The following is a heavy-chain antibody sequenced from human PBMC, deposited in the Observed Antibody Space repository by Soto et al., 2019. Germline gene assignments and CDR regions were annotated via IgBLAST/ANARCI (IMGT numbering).Heavy chain of an antibody. V-gene: IGHV4-34*01. CDR1: GGSFSGYY. D-gene: IGHD2-21*01. Sequence: SETLSLTCAVYGGSFSGYYWSWIRQPPGKGLEWIGEINHSGSTNYNPSLKSRVTIFVDTSKNQLSLKLSSVTAADTAVYYCARHWIAGSSIPWGQGTLVTVSS. J-gene: IGHJ5*02. CDR2: INHSGST. CDR3: ARHWIAGSSIP.